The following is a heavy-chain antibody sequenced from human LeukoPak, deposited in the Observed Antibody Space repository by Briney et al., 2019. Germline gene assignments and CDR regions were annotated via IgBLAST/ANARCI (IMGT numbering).Heavy chain of an antibody. Sequence: GGSLRLSCAASGFTFSSYWMHWVRQAPGKGLVWVSRINSDGSSTSYADSVKGRFTISRDNAKNTLYLQMNSLRAEDTAVYYCARVAPXSSXFXYYYGMDVWGQGTTVTVS. J-gene: IGHJ6*02. CDR2: INSDGSST. V-gene: IGHV3-74*01. D-gene: IGHD6-13*01. CDR1: GFTFSSYW. CDR3: ARVAPXSSXFXYYYGMDV.